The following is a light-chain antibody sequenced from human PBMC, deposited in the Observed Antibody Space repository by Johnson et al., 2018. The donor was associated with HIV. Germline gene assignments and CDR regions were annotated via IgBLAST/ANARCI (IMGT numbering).Light chain of an antibody. V-gene: IGLV1-51*02. CDR1: SSNIGNNY. CDR3: GTWASSLSAGRIYV. Sequence: QSVLTQPPSVSAAPGQKVTISCSGSSSNIGNNYVSWYQQLPGTAPKLLIYENNKRPSGIPDRFSGSKSGTSATLGITGLQTGDEADYYCGTWASSLSAGRIYVFGTGTKVTVL. CDR2: ENN. J-gene: IGLJ1*01.